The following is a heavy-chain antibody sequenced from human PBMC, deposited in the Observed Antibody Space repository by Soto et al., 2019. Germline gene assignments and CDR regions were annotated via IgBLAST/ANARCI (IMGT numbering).Heavy chain of an antibody. CDR3: ARLYYYDSRGYYYGRFDY. Sequence: QLQLQESGPGLVKPSETLSLTCTVSGGSISSGSYYWVWIRQPPGKGLEWIGSSYYSGSTYYNPSLKSRVTISVDTSKNQFSLKLNSVTAADTAVYYCARLYYYDSRGYYYGRFDYWGQGTLLTISS. CDR1: GGSISSGSYY. D-gene: IGHD3-22*01. CDR2: SYYSGST. J-gene: IGHJ4*02. V-gene: IGHV4-39*01.